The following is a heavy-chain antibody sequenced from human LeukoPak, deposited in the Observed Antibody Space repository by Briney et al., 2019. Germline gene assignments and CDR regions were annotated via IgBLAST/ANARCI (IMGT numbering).Heavy chain of an antibody. CDR2: VFYSGGT. V-gene: IGHV4-59*01. D-gene: IGHD4-17*01. CDR1: GGSISSYY. J-gene: IGHJ4*02. CDR3: AREVGDYVGVFDY. Sequence: SETLSLTCTVSGGSISSYYWSWIRQPPGKGLEWIGYVFYSGGTNYNPSLKSRVTISVDMSKNQFSLKLTSVTAADTAVYYCAREVGDYVGVFDYWGQGTLVTASS.